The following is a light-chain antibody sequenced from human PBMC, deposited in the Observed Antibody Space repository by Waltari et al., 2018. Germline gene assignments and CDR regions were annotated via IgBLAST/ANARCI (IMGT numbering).Light chain of an antibody. CDR2: DVS. J-gene: IGLJ2*01. V-gene: IGLV2-14*01. CDR3: SSYTSSSTVV. CDR1: SSDVGGYNY. Sequence: QSALTQPASVSGAPGQSITISCTGTSSDVGGYNYVSWYPQNPGKAPKLMLYDVSNRSSGVSNRFSGSKSGNPASLTSSGLQAEDDADYYCSSYTSSSTVVFGGWTTLTVL.